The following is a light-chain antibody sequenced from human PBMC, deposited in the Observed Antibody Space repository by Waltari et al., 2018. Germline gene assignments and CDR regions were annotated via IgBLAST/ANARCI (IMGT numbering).Light chain of an antibody. Sequence: IGLTQSPATLPLSPGERATLSCRANKSARVYFAWYQQKPGQAPRLLICDASKRATGIPARFSASGSGTDFTLTISSLEPEDSAVYYCQQRNNWPLTFGGGTKVEIK. CDR1: KSARVY. V-gene: IGKV3-11*01. J-gene: IGKJ4*01. CDR2: DAS. CDR3: QQRNNWPLT.